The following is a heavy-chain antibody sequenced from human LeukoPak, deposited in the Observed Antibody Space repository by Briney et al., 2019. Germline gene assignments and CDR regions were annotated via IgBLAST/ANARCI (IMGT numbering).Heavy chain of an antibody. CDR2: ISGTGGST. D-gene: IGHD3-9*01. CDR3: AKHYDILTGYPFDY. CDR1: GFTFSNYA. Sequence: GGSLRLSCAASGFTFSNYAMSWVRQAPGKGLEWVSVISGTGGSTYYADSVKGRFTISRDNSKNTLYLQMNSLRAEDTAVYYCAKHYDILTGYPFDYWGQGTLVTVSS. V-gene: IGHV3-23*01. J-gene: IGHJ4*02.